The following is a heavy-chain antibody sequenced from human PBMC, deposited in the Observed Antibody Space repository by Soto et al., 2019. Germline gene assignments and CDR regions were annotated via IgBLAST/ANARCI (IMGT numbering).Heavy chain of an antibody. CDR1: GGSFSGYY. Sequence: SETLSLTCAVYGGSFSGYYWNWIRQPPGKGLEWIGEINFSGGTNYNPSLKSRVTISVDTSKNQFSLKLSSVTAADTAVYYCARGRAVTAMGRAIQIDYWGQGTLVTVSS. D-gene: IGHD2-21*02. V-gene: IGHV4-34*01. CDR3: ARGRAVTAMGRAIQIDY. J-gene: IGHJ4*02. CDR2: INFSGGT.